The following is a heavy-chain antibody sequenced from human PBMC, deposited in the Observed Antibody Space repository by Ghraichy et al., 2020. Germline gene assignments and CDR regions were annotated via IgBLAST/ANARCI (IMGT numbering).Heavy chain of an antibody. CDR2: INPNSGGT. CDR1: GYTFTGYY. Sequence: ASVKVSCKASGYTFTGYYMHWVRQAPGQGLEWMGWINPNSGGTNYAQKFQGRVTMTRDTSISTAYMELSRLRSDDTAVYYCARAVGWGSSRYYYYMDVWGKGTAVTVSS. D-gene: IGHD6-6*01. CDR3: ARAVGWGSSRYYYYMDV. V-gene: IGHV1-2*02. J-gene: IGHJ6*03.